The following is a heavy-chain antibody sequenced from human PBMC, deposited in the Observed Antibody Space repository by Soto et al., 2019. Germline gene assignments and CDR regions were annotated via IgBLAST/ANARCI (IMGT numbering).Heavy chain of an antibody. J-gene: IGHJ4*02. D-gene: IGHD3-22*01. CDR3: AKMVTWDSSGYYQGGFDC. CDR2: ISWNSGKI. CDR1: GFTFEDYA. Sequence: EMHLVESGGGLVQPGRSLTISCAASGFTFEDYAMHWVRQTPGKGLEWVSGISWNSGKIIYADSVKGRFTISRDNDNTFLYQQMNSLRPEDTALYYCAKMVTWDSSGYYQGGFDCWGQGTLVTVSS. V-gene: IGHV3-9*01.